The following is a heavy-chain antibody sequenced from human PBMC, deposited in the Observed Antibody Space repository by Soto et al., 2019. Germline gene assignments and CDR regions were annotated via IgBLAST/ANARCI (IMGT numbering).Heavy chain of an antibody. CDR3: ASWSSIRCQSVCDI. Sequence: SETLSLTCAVSGGSISSHYWWSWVRQPPGKGLEWIGEIYHSGSANSNPSLKSRVTISVDKSKNQFSLKLDSVTAADTAVYYCASWSSIRCQSVCDIWGQGTMVPVSS. J-gene: IGHJ3*02. V-gene: IGHV4-4*02. CDR1: GGSISSHYW. D-gene: IGHD2-2*01. CDR2: IYHSGSA.